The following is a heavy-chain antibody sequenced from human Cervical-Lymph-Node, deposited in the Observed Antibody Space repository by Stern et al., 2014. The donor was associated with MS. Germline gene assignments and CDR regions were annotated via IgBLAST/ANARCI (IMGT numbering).Heavy chain of an antibody. Sequence: VQLEQSGAEVKKPGASVKVSCKASGYTFTDYYMQWVRQAPGQGLEWMGWITPFQVGTNSAQKFQGRVTMTSDTAISTAYMELSRLTSDDTAVYYCARTKTVTTYYGMDVWGQGTTVTVSS. V-gene: IGHV1-2*02. CDR1: GYTFTDYY. CDR3: ARTKTVTTYYGMDV. D-gene: IGHD4-17*01. J-gene: IGHJ6*02. CDR2: ITPFQVGT.